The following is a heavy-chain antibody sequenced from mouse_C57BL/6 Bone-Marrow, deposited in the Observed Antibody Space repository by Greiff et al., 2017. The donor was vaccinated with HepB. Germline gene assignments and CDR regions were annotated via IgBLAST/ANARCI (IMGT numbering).Heavy chain of an antibody. Sequence: VQLQQPGAELVKPGASVKMSCKASGYTFTSYWITWVKQRPGQGLEWIGDIYPGSGSTNYNEKFKSKATLTVDTSSSTAYMQLSSLTSEDSAVYYCARPDGYDRNYFDYWGQGTTLPVSS. D-gene: IGHD2-2*01. CDR2: IYPGSGST. V-gene: IGHV1-55*01. CDR3: ARPDGYDRNYFDY. J-gene: IGHJ2*01. CDR1: GYTFTSYW.